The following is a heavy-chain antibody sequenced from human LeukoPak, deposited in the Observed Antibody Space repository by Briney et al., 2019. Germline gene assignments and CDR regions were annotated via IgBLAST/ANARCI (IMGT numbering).Heavy chain of an antibody. V-gene: IGHV4-4*02. J-gene: IGHJ4*02. Sequence: SETLSLTCAVSGGSISSSNWWSWVRQPPGKGLEWIGEIYHSGSTNYNPSLKSRVTISVDKSKNQFSLKLSSVTAADTAVYYCARDWSVAGKRGYFDYWGQGTLVTVSS. CDR3: ARDWSVAGKRGYFDY. D-gene: IGHD6-19*01. CDR1: GGSISSSNW. CDR2: IYHSGST.